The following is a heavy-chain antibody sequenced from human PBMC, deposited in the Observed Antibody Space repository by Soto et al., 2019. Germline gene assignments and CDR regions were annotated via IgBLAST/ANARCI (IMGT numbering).Heavy chain of an antibody. D-gene: IGHD6-19*01. CDR2: IYHSGST. Sequence: QVQLQESGPGLVKPSETLSLTCTVSGGSVSSGSYYWGWIRQPPGKGLEWIGYIYHSGSTNYKPSRKRRVTISVDTSKNQFSLSVTSVTAADTAVYYCARLSAAWFDPWGQGTLVTVAS. CDR1: GGSVSSGSYY. V-gene: IGHV4-61*01. J-gene: IGHJ5*02. CDR3: ARLSAAWFDP.